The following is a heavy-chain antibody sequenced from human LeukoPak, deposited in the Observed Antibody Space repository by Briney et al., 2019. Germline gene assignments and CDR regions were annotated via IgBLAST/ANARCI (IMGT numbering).Heavy chain of an antibody. Sequence: GGSLRLSCAASGFSVSSDYINWFRQAPGKGLEWVSVIYSGGSTYYADSVEGRFTISRHTSKNTVYLYMNNLRPEDTAVYYCVGATSSLAFDIWGQGTKVTVSS. CDR2: IYSGGST. CDR1: GFSVSSDY. V-gene: IGHV3-53*04. CDR3: VGATSSLAFDI. D-gene: IGHD6-6*01. J-gene: IGHJ3*02.